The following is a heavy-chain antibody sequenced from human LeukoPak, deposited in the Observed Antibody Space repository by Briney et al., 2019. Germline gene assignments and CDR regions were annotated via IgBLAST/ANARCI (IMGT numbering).Heavy chain of an antibody. CDR2: IYHSGST. Sequence: GSLRLSCAASGYSMSHYGVSWVRQPPGKGLEWIGEIYHSGSTNYNPSLKSRVTISVDKSKNQFSLKLSSVTAADTAVYYCARLRDYFDYWGQGTLVTVSS. CDR1: GYSMSHYG. J-gene: IGHJ4*02. V-gene: IGHV4-4*02. CDR3: ARLRDYFDY.